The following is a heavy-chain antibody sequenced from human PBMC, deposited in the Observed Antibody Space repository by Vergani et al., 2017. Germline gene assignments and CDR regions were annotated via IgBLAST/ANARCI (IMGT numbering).Heavy chain of an antibody. CDR3: ARDRQRNGSGSYYNAY. Sequence: QVQLVQSGAEVKKPGASVKVSCKASGYTFTGYYMHWVRQAPGQGLEWMGWINPNSGGTNYAQKFQGRVTMTRDTSISTAYMELSRLRSDDTAVYYCARDRQRNGSGSYYNAYWGQGTLVTVSS. D-gene: IGHD3-10*01. CDR2: INPNSGGT. V-gene: IGHV1-2*02. CDR1: GYTFTGYY. J-gene: IGHJ4*02.